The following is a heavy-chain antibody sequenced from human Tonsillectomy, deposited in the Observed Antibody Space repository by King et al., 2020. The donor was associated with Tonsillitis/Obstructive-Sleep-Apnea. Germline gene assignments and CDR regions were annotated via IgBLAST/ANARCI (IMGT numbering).Heavy chain of an antibody. V-gene: IGHV4-34*01. CDR1: GGSFSGYY. Sequence: VQLQQWGAGLLKPSETLSLTCAVYGGSFSGYYWSWIRQPPGKGRELIGEINHSGSTNYNPSLNSRVTISVDTSKNQFSLKLSSVTAADTAVYYCARGVSSSWYADYWGQGTLVTVSS. CDR2: INHSGST. D-gene: IGHD6-13*01. CDR3: ARGVSSSWYADY. J-gene: IGHJ4*02.